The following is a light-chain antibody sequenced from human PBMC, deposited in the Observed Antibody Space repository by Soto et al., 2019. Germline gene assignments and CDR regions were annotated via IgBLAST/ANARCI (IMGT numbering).Light chain of an antibody. V-gene: IGKV3-11*01. CDR1: QSVSSY. CDR3: QQSSNWPPLT. Sequence: EIVLTQSPATLSLSPGERATLSCRASQSVSSYLAWYQQKPGQAPRLLIYDASNRATGIPARLSGSGSGTDFTLTISSLEPEDFAVYYCQQSSNWPPLTFGGGNTVEIK. CDR2: DAS. J-gene: IGKJ4*01.